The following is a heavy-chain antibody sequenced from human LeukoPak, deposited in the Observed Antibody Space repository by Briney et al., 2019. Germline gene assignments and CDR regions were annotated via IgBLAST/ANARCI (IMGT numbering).Heavy chain of an antibody. J-gene: IGHJ4*02. CDR1: GGSISSYY. Sequence: SETLSLTCTVSGGSISSYYWSWIQQPPGKGLEWIGYIYYTGSTSYNPSLKSRVTMSIDTSQNQFSLKLSSVTAADTAVYYCARWGVQEWDYWGQGTLVTVSS. CDR2: IYYTGST. D-gene: IGHD3-3*01. CDR3: ARWGVQEWDY. V-gene: IGHV4-59*01.